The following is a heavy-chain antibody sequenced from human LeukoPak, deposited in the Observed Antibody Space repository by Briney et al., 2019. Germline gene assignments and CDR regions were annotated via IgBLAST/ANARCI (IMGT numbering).Heavy chain of an antibody. CDR1: GFTFSSYW. J-gene: IGHJ4*02. CDR3: ARSSYSNGEANDY. D-gene: IGHD4-11*01. Sequence: PGGSLRLSCAASGFTFSSYWMHWVRQAPGKGLVWVSRINSDGSSTSYAGSVKGRFTISRDNAKNTLYLQMNSLRAEDTAVYYCARSSYSNGEANDYWGQGTLVTVSS. CDR2: INSDGSST. V-gene: IGHV3-74*01.